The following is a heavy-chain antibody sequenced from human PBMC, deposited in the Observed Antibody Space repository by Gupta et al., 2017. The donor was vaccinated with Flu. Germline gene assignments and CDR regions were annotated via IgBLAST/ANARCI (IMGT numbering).Heavy chain of an antibody. D-gene: IGHD6-19*01. CDR3: TTYSSGWY. Sequence: GFTFSYAWMSWVRQAPGKGLEWVGRIKSKAAGGTTDYAVPVKGRFTISRDDSKNTLYLQINSLKIEDTAVYYCTTYSSGWYWGQGTLVTVAS. CDR1: GFTFSYAW. J-gene: IGHJ4*02. V-gene: IGHV3-15*01. CDR2: IKSKAAGGTT.